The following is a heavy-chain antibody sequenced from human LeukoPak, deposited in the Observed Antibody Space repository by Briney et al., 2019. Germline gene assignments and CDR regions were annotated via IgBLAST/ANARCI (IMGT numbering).Heavy chain of an antibody. Sequence: PGGSLKPSRLTSGFTFRNYEMNWGRQAPGEGVGVVSFVSHTSDFIYYADSVKGRFTISRDNAKNSLYLQMNSLRAEDTAVYYCARDGRGVGDTAFDYWGQGTLVTVSS. D-gene: IGHD1-26*01. CDR3: ARDGRGVGDTAFDY. V-gene: IGHV3-48*03. CDR2: VSHTSDFI. J-gene: IGHJ4*02. CDR1: GFTFRNYE.